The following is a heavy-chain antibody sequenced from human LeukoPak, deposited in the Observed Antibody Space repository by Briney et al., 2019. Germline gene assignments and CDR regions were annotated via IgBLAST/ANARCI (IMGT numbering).Heavy chain of an antibody. CDR3: ARLTVVKNADDY. CDR2: IYYSGSA. V-gene: IGHV4-61*01. CDR1: GGSVSSGSYY. Sequence: PSETLSLTCTVSGGSVSSGSYYWSWIRQPPGKGLEWIGYIYYSGSANYNPSLKSRVTISVDTSKNQFSLKLSSVTAADTAVYYCARLTVVKNADDYWGQGTLVTVSS. J-gene: IGHJ4*02. D-gene: IGHD4-23*01.